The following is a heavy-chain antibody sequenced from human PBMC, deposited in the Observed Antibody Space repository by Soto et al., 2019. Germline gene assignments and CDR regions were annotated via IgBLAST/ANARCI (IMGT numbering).Heavy chain of an antibody. CDR1: GFTFSSYA. CDR2: ISGSGGST. J-gene: IGHJ6*02. V-gene: IGHV3-23*01. Sequence: GGSLRLSCAASGFTFSSYAMSWVRQAPGKGLEWVSAISGSGGSTYYADSVKGRFTISRDNSKNTLYLQMNSLRAEDTAVYYCAKIEGYGSGSYYNVTYYYYGMDVWGQGTTVTVSS. CDR3: AKIEGYGSGSYYNVTYYYYGMDV. D-gene: IGHD3-10*01.